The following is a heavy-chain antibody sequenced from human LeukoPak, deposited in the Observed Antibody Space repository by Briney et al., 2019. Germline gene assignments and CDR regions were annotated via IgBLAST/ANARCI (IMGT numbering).Heavy chain of an antibody. V-gene: IGHV3-53*01. CDR3: AREDRGDYYYYMDV. D-gene: IGHD3-10*01. Sequence: GGSLRLSCAASGFTVSSNYMSWVRQAPGKGLEWVSVIYSGGSTYYADSVKGRFTISRDNSKNTLSLQMNSLRAEDTAVCYCAREDRGDYYYYMDVWGKGTTVTVSS. J-gene: IGHJ6*03. CDR1: GFTVSSNY. CDR2: IYSGGST.